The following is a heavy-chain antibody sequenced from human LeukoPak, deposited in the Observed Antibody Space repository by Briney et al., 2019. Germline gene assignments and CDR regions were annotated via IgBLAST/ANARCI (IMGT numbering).Heavy chain of an antibody. CDR3: ARLGTHIAVAGDPSY. CDR2: IYYSGST. J-gene: IGHJ4*02. CDR1: GGSISRSSYY. V-gene: IGHV4-39*01. Sequence: PSETLSLTCSVSGGSISRSSYYWGWIRQPPGKGLEWIGNIYYSGSTCYNPSLKSRVTISVDTSKNQFSLKLTSVTATDTAVYYCARLGTHIAVAGDPSYWGQGTLVTVSS. D-gene: IGHD6-19*01.